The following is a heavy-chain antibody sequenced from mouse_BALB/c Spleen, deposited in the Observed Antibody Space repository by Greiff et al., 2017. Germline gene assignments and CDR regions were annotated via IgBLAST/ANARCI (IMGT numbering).Heavy chain of an antibody. Sequence: VQLQQSGPGLVKPSQSLSLTCTVTGYSITSDYAWNWIRQFPGNKLEWMGYISYSGSTSYNPSLKSRISITRDTSKNQFFLQLNSVTTEDTATYYCARGTRYFDYWGQGTTLTVSS. J-gene: IGHJ2*01. CDR1: GYSITSDYA. V-gene: IGHV3-2*02. D-gene: IGHD3-3*01. CDR2: ISYSGST. CDR3: ARGTRYFDY.